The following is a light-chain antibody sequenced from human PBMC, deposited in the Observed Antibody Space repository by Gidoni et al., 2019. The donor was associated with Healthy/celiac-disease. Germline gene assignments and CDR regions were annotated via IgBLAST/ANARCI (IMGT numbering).Light chain of an antibody. CDR2: SNN. CDR1: SSNIGSNP. J-gene: IGLJ1*01. Sequence: QSVLTQPPSASGTPGQRVTIPCSGSSSNIGSNPVNWYQQLPGTAPKLLIYSNNQRPSGVPDRFSGSKSGTSASLAISGLQSEDEADYYCAAWDDSLNGRYVFGTGTKVTVL. CDR3: AAWDDSLNGRYV. V-gene: IGLV1-44*01.